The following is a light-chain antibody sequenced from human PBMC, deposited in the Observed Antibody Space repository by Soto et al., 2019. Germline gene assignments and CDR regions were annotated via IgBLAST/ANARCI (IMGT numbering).Light chain of an antibody. CDR1: RSNIGSNT. CDR2: RDN. Sequence: QSALTQPPSASGTPGQRVTVSCSGSRSNIGSNTVHWYQQLPGAAPKLLIYRDNQRPSGVPDRFSGSKSGTSASLAISGLQSEDEGDYYCATWDVSQNVLYVFGTGTKVTVL. V-gene: IGLV1-44*01. CDR3: ATWDVSQNVLYV. J-gene: IGLJ1*01.